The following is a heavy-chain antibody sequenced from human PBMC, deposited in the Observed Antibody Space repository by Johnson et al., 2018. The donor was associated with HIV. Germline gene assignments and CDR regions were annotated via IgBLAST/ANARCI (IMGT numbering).Heavy chain of an antibody. CDR2: ISYDGSNK. J-gene: IGHJ3*02. CDR3: AKDKPSYYDILNGYAGHAFDI. V-gene: IGHV3-30*04. D-gene: IGHD3-9*01. CDR1: GFTFSSYA. Sequence: QVQLVESGGGVVQPGRSLRLSCAASGFTFSSYAMHWVRQAPGKGLEWVAVISYDGSNKYYADSVKGRFTISRDNSKNTLYLQMNSLRAEDTAVYYCAKDKPSYYDILNGYAGHAFDIWGQGTMVTVSS.